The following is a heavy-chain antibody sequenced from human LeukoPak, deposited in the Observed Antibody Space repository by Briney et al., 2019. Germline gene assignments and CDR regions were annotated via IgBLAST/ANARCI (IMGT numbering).Heavy chain of an antibody. CDR3: ARRYCSSANCYTAPDY. Sequence: ASEKVSCKASGYTFTDYHMHWVRQAPGQGLEWMGWINPNSGGTKYAQKFQGRVTMTRDTSISTAYMELSRLRSDDTAVYYCARRYCSSANCYTAPDYWGQGTLVTVSS. J-gene: IGHJ4*02. V-gene: IGHV1-2*02. D-gene: IGHD2-2*02. CDR1: GYTFTDYH. CDR2: INPNSGGT.